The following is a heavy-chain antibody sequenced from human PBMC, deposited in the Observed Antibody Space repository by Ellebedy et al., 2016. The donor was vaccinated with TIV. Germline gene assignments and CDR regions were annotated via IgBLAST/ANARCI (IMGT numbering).Heavy chain of an antibody. CDR2: ISSSSSTI. CDR1: GFTISSYS. J-gene: IGHJ6*02. D-gene: IGHD5-24*01. V-gene: IGHV3-48*01. CDR3: VRDMRDYYYYGMDV. Sequence: GESLKISCAAPGFTISSYSMNWVRQAPGKGLEWVSYISSSSSTIYYADSVKGRFTISRDNSKNTLYLQMNSLRAEDTAVYYCVRDMRDYYYYGMDVWGQGTTVTVSS.